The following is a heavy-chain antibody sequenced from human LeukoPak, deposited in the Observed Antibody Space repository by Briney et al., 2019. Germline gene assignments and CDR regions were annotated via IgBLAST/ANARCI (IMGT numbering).Heavy chain of an antibody. CDR3: ARRPRGRGVPFDY. CDR1: GGSISSYY. V-gene: IGHV4-34*01. Sequence: PSETLSLTCTVSGGSISSYYWSWIRQPPGKGLEWIGEINHSGSTNYNPSLKSRVTISVDTSKNQFSLKLSSVTAADTAVYYCARRPRGRGVPFDYWGQGTLVTVSS. J-gene: IGHJ4*02. CDR2: INHSGST. D-gene: IGHD3-10*01.